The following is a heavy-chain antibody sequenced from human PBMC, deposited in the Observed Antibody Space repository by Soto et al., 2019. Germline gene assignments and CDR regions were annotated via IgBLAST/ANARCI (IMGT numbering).Heavy chain of an antibody. CDR1: GGSISSDDYY. Sequence: NPSETLSLTCTVSGGSISSDDYYWSWIRQAPGRGLEWIGYIHSSGSIYSNPSLKSRATISIDTAGNQFSLKVSSVTVADTAVYYCARDLDGLHDDTSGPFPRPGWGQGTLVTVSS. D-gene: IGHD3-22*01. CDR2: IHSSGSI. V-gene: IGHV4-30-4*01. CDR3: ARDLDGLHDDTSGPFPRPG. J-gene: IGHJ1*01.